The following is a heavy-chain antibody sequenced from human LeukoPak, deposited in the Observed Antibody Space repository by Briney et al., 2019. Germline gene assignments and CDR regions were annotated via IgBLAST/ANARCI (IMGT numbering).Heavy chain of an antibody. CDR2: INPNSGGT. Sequence: ASVKVSCKASGYTFTGYYMHWVRQAPGQGLEWMGWINPNSGGTNYAQKFQGRVTMTRDTSIGTAYMELSRLRSDDTAVYYCARDHLVAAAGIDYWGQGTLVTVSS. V-gene: IGHV1-2*02. J-gene: IGHJ4*02. CDR3: ARDHLVAAAGIDY. CDR1: GYTFTGYY. D-gene: IGHD6-13*01.